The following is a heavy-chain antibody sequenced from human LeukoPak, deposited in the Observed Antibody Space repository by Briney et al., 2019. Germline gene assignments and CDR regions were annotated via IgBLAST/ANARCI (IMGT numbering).Heavy chain of an antibody. CDR1: GGSISSYY. Sequence: SETLSLTCTVSGGSISSYYWSWIRQPAGKGLEWIGRIYTSGSTNYNPSLKSRVTMSVDTSKNQFSLKLSSVTAADTAVYYRARGGGQYQLLIGFDPWGQGTLVTVSS. V-gene: IGHV4-4*07. D-gene: IGHD2-2*01. J-gene: IGHJ5*02. CDR2: IYTSGST. CDR3: ARGGGQYQLLIGFDP.